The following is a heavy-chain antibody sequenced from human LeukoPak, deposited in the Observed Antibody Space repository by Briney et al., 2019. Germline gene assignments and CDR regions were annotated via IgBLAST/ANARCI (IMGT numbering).Heavy chain of an antibody. CDR2: IRQDESER. Sequence: GGSLRLSCEASGFSFSSYWMTWVRQPPGKGPEWVANIRQDESERYSADSVKGRFTISRDNAKKSVYLHMSSLRAEDTALYYCARLSAYYYGSYFYYYMDVWGKGTTVTVSS. J-gene: IGHJ6*03. D-gene: IGHD3-10*01. CDR3: ARLSAYYYGSYFYYYMDV. CDR1: GFSFSSYW. V-gene: IGHV3-7*01.